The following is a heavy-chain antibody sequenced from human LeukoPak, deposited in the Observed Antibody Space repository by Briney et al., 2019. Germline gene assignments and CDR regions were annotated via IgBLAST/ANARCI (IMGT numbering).Heavy chain of an antibody. CDR2: IYYSGST. D-gene: IGHD4-17*01. CDR3: ARDRGDYGDYGGRARMDV. J-gene: IGHJ6*02. Sequence: PSRTLSLTCTVSGGSISSGGYYWSWIRQHPGKGLEWIGYIYYSGSTYYNPSLKSRVTISVDTSKNQFSLKLSSVTAADTAVYYCARDRGDYGDYGGRARMDVWGQGTTVTVSS. CDR1: GGSISSGGYY. V-gene: IGHV4-31*03.